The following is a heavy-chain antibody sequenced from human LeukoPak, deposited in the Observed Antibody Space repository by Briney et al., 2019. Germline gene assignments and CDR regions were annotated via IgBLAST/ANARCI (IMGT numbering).Heavy chain of an antibody. J-gene: IGHJ4*02. CDR2: ISGSGEST. Sequence: XXAXSWVRQAPEKGLEWVSTISGSGESTFYGDSVKGRFTISRDNSKSTLYLEMNSLRAEDTAIYYCANIGIGVDYWGQGNLVTVSS. V-gene: IGHV3-23*01. CDR1: XXA. D-gene: IGHD4-17*01. CDR3: ANIGIGVDY.